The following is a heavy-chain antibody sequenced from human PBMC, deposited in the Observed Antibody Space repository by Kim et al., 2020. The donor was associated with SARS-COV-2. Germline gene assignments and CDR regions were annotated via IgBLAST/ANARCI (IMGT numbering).Heavy chain of an antibody. CDR2: MNPYIGNT. V-gene: IGHV1-18*01. Sequence: ASVKVSCKASGYTFTSYGIIWVRQAPGQGLEWMGWMNPYIGNTNYAQKLQGRVTMTTNTSTSTAYMELSSLRSDDTAVYYCARVARSRVTRFGSVWDF. J-gene: IGHJ2*01. CDR1: GYTFTSYG. CDR3: ARVARSRVTRFGSVWDF. D-gene: IGHD3-3*01.